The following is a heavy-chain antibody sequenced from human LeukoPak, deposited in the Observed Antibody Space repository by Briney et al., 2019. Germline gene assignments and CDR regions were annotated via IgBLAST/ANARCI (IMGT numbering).Heavy chain of an antibody. Sequence: ASVKVSCKASGYTFTNYGISWVRQAPGQGLEWMGWISGYRGNTNYAQKFQGRITLTTDTSMTTAYMELSSLRSEDTAVYYCASASGIAAARTLAFDYWGQGTLVTVSS. CDR3: ASASGIAAARTLAFDY. CDR1: GYTFTNYG. CDR2: ISGYRGNT. V-gene: IGHV1-18*01. D-gene: IGHD6-13*01. J-gene: IGHJ4*02.